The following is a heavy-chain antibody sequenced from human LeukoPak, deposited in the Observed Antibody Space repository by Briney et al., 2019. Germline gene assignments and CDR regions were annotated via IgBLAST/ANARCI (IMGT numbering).Heavy chain of an antibody. CDR1: GGSFSGYY. CDR2: INHSGST. Sequence: SETLSLTCAVYGGSFSGYYWRWIRQPPGKGLEWIGEINHSGSTNYNPSLKSRVTISVDTSKNQFSLKLSSVTAADTAVYYCARGRDYYDSSGYATFDYWGQGTLVTVSS. V-gene: IGHV4-34*01. J-gene: IGHJ4*02. D-gene: IGHD3-22*01. CDR3: ARGRDYYDSSGYATFDY.